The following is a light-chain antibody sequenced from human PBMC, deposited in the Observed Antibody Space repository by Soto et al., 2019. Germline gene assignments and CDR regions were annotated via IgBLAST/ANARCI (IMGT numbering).Light chain of an antibody. CDR1: QSVSSW. CDR3: QQHRSYPIT. J-gene: IGKJ5*01. V-gene: IGKV1-5*03. Sequence: DIQMTQSPSTLSASVGDRVIINCRASQSVSSWLDWYQHKPGKAPKLLIYKASSLESGVPSRFSGSGSGTEFTLTISSLQPDDFATYYCQQHRSYPITFGQGTRLEIK. CDR2: KAS.